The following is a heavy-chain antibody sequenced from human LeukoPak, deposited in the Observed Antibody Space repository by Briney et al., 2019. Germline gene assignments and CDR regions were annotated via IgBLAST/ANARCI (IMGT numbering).Heavy chain of an antibody. J-gene: IGHJ4*02. CDR1: GFTFSCYN. Sequence: GSLRLSCAASGFTFSCYNMKLVRQAPGKGLEWVSSISSSSSYIYYADSVKGRFTISRDNAKNSLYLQMNSLRAEDTAVYYCARDGYSYGFDYWGQGTLVTVSS. V-gene: IGHV3-21*01. D-gene: IGHD5-18*01. CDR2: ISSSSSYI. CDR3: ARDGYSYGFDY.